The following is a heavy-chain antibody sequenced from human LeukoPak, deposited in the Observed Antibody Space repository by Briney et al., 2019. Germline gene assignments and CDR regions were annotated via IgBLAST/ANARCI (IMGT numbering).Heavy chain of an antibody. Sequence: GGSLRLSCAASGFTFSSCGMHWVRQAPGKGLEWVAVLSYDRTERHYADSVKGRFTISGDNSKSTLYLQMSSLRVEDTAVYYCVKEQSSGSYRVADYWGQGTLVTVSS. CDR3: VKEQSSGSYRVADY. CDR2: LSYDRTER. V-gene: IGHV3-30*18. CDR1: GFTFSSCG. J-gene: IGHJ4*02. D-gene: IGHD6-19*01.